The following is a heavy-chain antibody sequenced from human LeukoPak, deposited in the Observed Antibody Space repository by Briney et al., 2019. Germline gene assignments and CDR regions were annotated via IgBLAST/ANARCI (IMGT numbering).Heavy chain of an antibody. J-gene: IGHJ4*02. D-gene: IGHD3-9*01. Sequence: PGGSLRLSCAASGFTFSSYGMHWVRQAPGKGLEWVAVISYDGSNKYYADSVKGRFTISRDNSKNTLYLQMNSLRAEDTAVYYCARDWGSGITIFWDYWGQGTLVTVSS. V-gene: IGHV3-30*03. CDR3: ARDWGSGITIFWDY. CDR2: ISYDGSNK. CDR1: GFTFSSYG.